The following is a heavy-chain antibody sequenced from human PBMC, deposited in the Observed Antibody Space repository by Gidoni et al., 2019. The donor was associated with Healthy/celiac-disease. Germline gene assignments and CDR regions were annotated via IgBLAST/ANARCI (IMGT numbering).Heavy chain of an antibody. J-gene: IGHJ4*02. CDR3: ARVICSSTSCYQIFDY. CDR2: INPNSGGT. CDR1: GYTCTGHY. V-gene: IGHV1-2*06. Sequence: QVQLVQSGAEVKKPGASVKVSCKASGYTCTGHYMHWVRQAPGQGLEWMGRINPNSGGTNYAQKFQGRVTMTRDTSISTAYMELSRLRSDDTAVYYCARVICSSTSCYQIFDYWGQGTLVTVSS. D-gene: IGHD2-2*01.